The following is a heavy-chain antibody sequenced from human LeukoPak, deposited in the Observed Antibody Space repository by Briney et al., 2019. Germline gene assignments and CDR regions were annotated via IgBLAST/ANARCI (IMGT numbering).Heavy chain of an antibody. D-gene: IGHD5-24*01. CDR2: VSSGGST. V-gene: IGHV3-53*01. J-gene: IGHJ4*02. Sequence: AGGSLRLSCAASGFTVSSNYMNWVRQAPGKGREWVSVVSSGGSTYYADSVKGRFTISRDNSKNTLYLQMNSLRAEDTAVYYCARVVPRQYYFDYWGQGTLVTVSS. CDR3: ARVVPRQYYFDY. CDR1: GFTVSSNY.